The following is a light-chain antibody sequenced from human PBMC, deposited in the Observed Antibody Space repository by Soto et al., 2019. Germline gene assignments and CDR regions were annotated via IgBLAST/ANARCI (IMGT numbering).Light chain of an antibody. CDR1: SSNIGNNY. CDR3: GIWDSSAGVI. J-gene: IGLJ2*01. Sequence: QSVLTQPPSVSAAPGQKVTISCSGSSSNIGNNYVSWYQQLPGTAPKLLIYDNDQRPSGIADRFSGSKSGTSASLGITGLQTGDEAYYYCGIWDSSAGVIFGGGTKLTVL. CDR2: DND. V-gene: IGLV1-51*01.